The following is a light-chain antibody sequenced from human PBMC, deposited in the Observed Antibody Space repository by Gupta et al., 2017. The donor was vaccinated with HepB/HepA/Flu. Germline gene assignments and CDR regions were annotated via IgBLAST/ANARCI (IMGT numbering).Light chain of an antibody. CDR1: QSFTSGY. CDR2: GAS. Sequence: EIVLTQSPGTLSLSPGERATLSCRASQSFTSGYLAWYQQKPGQAPSLLIYGASSRATDIPDRFSGSGSGTDVTLTISRLEPEDFAVYYCQHYDYSIPLSFGGGTKVEMK. V-gene: IGKV3-20*01. CDR3: QHYDYSIPLS. J-gene: IGKJ4*01.